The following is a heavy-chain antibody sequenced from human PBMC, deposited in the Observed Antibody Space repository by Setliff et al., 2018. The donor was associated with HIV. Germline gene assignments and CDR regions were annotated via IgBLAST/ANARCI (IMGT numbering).Heavy chain of an antibody. CDR3: VRGLAAAGGYAMDV. V-gene: IGHV3-74*01. J-gene: IGHJ6*02. CDR2: IKSDGSYT. Sequence: PGGSLRLSCAASGFTFSSYWMHWVRQAPGKGLVWVSRIKSDGSYTSYADSAKGRFTISRDNAKNTLHLQMNSLRAEDTAVYYCVRGLAAAGGYAMDVWGQGTTVTV. CDR1: GFTFSSYW. D-gene: IGHD6-13*01.